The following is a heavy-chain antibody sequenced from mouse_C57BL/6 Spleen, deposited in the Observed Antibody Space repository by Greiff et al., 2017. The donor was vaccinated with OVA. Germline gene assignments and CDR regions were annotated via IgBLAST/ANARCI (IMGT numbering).Heavy chain of an antibody. V-gene: IGHV1-15*01. J-gene: IGHJ3*01. Sequence: VQLQQSGAELVRPGASVTLSCKASGYTFTDYEMHWVQQTPVHGLEWIGAIDPETGGTAYNQKFKGKAILTADKSSSTAYMELRSLTSEDSAVYNCTREGTAQATEFDYWGQGTLVTVSA. CDR2: IDPETGGT. CDR3: TREGTAQATEFDY. CDR1: GYTFTDYE. D-gene: IGHD3-2*02.